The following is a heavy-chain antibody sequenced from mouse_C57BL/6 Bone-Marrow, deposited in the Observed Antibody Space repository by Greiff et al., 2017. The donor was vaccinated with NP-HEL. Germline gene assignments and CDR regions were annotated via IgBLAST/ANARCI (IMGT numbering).Heavy chain of an antibody. CDR1: GYTFTSYW. Sequence: QVQLQQPGTELVKPGASVKLSCKASGYTFTSYWMHWLKQRPGQGLEWIGNINPNTGGTNDNEKFKTKATLTVAKSSSTAYMQLRSLTSDDSAVFYCARDTGYSLDYWGQGKTLTVTA. CDR3: ARDTGYSLDY. D-gene: IGHD3-2*02. CDR2: INPNTGGT. V-gene: IGHV1-53*01. J-gene: IGHJ2*01.